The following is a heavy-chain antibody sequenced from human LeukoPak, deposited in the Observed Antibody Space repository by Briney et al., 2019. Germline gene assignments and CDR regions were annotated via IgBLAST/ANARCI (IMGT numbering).Heavy chain of an antibody. CDR2: INHSGST. V-gene: IGHV4-38-2*02. CDR1: GYSISSGYY. CDR3: ARRGFSTYYYDSSGYRTFDY. J-gene: IGHJ4*02. D-gene: IGHD3-22*01. Sequence: SETLSLTCTVSGYSISSGYYWGWIRQPPGKGLEWIGEINHSGSTNYNPPLKSRVTISVDTSKNQFSLKLSSVTAADTAVYYCARRGFSTYYYDSSGYRTFDYWGQGTLVTVSS.